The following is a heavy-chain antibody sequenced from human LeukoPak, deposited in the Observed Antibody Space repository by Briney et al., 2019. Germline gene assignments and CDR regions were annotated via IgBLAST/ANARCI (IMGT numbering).Heavy chain of an antibody. CDR3: ARVPGDSSGFAYFDY. V-gene: IGHV1-46*03. CDR2: INPSGGST. Sequence: ASVKVSCKASGYTFTSYYMHWVRQAPGQGLEWMGIINPSGGSTSYAQKFQGRATMTRDTSTSTVYMELSSLRSEDTAVYYCARVPGDSSGFAYFDYWGQGTLVTVSS. D-gene: IGHD3-22*01. J-gene: IGHJ4*02. CDR1: GYTFTSYY.